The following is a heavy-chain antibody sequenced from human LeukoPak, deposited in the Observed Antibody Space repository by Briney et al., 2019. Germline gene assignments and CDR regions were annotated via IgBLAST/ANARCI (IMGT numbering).Heavy chain of an antibody. J-gene: IGHJ6*02. CDR3: AKCSGTSLYYGMDV. Sequence: GGSLRLSCAASGFTFNICAMNWVRQAPGKGLEWVSAISGGGGSTYYANSVEGRFTISRDNSKNMLYLQMNSLRAEDTAVYYCAKCSGTSLYYGMDVWGQGTTVTVSS. CDR2: ISGGGGST. D-gene: IGHD3-10*01. CDR1: GFTFNICA. V-gene: IGHV3-23*01.